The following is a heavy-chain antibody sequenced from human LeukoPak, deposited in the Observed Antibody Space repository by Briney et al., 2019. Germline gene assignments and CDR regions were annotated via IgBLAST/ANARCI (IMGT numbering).Heavy chain of an antibody. Sequence: PSETLSLTCTVSGGSISSYYWSWIRQPPGKGLEWIGYIYYSGSTNYNPSLKSRVTISVDTSKNQFSLKLSSVTAADTAVYYCARDYYVMTYYYGMDVWDQGTTVTVSS. CDR2: IYYSGST. J-gene: IGHJ6*02. V-gene: IGHV4-59*01. D-gene: IGHD3-10*02. CDR3: ARDYYVMTYYYGMDV. CDR1: GGSISSYY.